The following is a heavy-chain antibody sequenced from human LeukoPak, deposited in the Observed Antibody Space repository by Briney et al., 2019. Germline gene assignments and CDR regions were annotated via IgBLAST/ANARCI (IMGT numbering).Heavy chain of an antibody. CDR1: GFTFSSYA. Sequence: GGSLRLSCAASGFTFSSYAMSWVRQAPGKGLEWVSAISGSGGSTYYADSVKGRFTISRDNSKNTLYLQTNSLRAEDTAVYYCAKRGDSYGNNWFDPWGQGTLVTVSS. D-gene: IGHD5-18*01. CDR2: ISGSGGST. V-gene: IGHV3-23*01. CDR3: AKRGDSYGNNWFDP. J-gene: IGHJ5*02.